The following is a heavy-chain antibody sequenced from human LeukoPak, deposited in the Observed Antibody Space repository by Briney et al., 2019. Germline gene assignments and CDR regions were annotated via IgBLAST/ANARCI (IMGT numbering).Heavy chain of an antibody. J-gene: IGHJ4*02. V-gene: IGHV4-34*01. D-gene: IGHD1-26*01. Sequence: SETLSLTCAVYGGSFSGYYWSWIRQPPEKGLEWIGEINHSGSTNYNPSLKSRVTISVDTSKNQFSLKLSSVTAADTAVYYCARTDSSGTYDFPLDYWGQGALVTVSS. CDR1: GGSFSGYY. CDR2: INHSGST. CDR3: ARTDSSGTYDFPLDY.